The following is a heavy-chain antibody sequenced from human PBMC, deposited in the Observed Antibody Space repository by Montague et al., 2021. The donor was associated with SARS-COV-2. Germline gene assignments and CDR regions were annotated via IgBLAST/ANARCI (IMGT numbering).Heavy chain of an antibody. CDR3: VREKAGGLRNVFDI. V-gene: IGHV4-38-2*02. CDR1: GFSIGSGDY. J-gene: IGHJ3*02. Sequence: SETLSLTCTVTGFSIGSGDYCGWFRQHSGEGLVWFGSIFHSGANYYNTSPQSRLTMTIDTSTNQFSLRLISVTAADTAVFFCVREKAGGLRNVFDIWGQGTTVTVSS. CDR2: IFHSGAN.